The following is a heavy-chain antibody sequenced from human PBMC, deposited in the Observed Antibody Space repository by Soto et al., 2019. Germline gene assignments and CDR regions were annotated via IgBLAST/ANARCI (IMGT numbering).Heavy chain of an antibody. CDR2: IDPSDSYT. CDR3: AGLPAPDYDFWSGYFDY. CDR1: GYSFTSYW. D-gene: IGHD3-3*01. V-gene: IGHV5-10-1*01. Sequence: PGESLKISCKGSGYSFTSYWISWVRQMPGKGLEWMGRIDPSDSYTNYSPSFQGHVTISADKSISTAYLQWSSLKASDTAMYYCAGLPAPDYDFWSGYFDYWGQGTLVTVSS. J-gene: IGHJ4*02.